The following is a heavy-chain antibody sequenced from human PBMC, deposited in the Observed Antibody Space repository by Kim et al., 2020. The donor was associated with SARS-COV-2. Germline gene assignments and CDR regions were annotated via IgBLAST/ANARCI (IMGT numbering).Heavy chain of an antibody. CDR1: GGTFSSDA. J-gene: IGHJ4*02. D-gene: IGHD3-10*01. CDR2: IVPLLGMT. CDR3: ARSTATYSSGTYVDY. Sequence: SVKVSCKASGGTFSSDAFSWVRQAPGQGLEWMGRIVPLLGMTNYAQKFQGRVTITADTSTVYMELRSLRSYDTAVYYCARSTATYSSGTYVDYWGQGTLVTVSS. V-gene: IGHV1-69*04.